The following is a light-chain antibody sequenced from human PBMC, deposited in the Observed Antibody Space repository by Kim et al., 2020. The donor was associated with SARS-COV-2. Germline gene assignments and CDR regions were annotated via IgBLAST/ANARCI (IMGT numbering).Light chain of an antibody. J-gene: IGLJ3*02. CDR3: SSQTNRGTWV. V-gene: IGLV2-18*02. CDR2: EVS. CDR1: SSGVGGFNR. Sequence: QAVPISCPGSSSGVGGFNRLPSYQQSPGTATNLIIYEVSNRPSGLPDRLSGSKSGNTASQPISGLLAGDQSVYHNSSQTNRGTWVFGGGTQLTVL.